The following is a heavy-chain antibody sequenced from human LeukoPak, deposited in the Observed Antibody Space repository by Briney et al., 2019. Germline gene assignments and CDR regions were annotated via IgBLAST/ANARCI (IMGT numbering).Heavy chain of an antibody. CDR1: GFTFSDYW. CDR3: ARDYGPTRESDY. CDR2: IKQDGSEK. V-gene: IGHV3-7*01. Sequence: PGGSLRLSCAASGFTFSDYWMTWVRQAPGKGLEWVANIKQDGSEKYYLDSVKGRSTISRDNAKNSVYLQMNSLRAEDTAVFYCARDYGPTRESDYWGQGTLVTVSS. D-gene: IGHD3-10*01. J-gene: IGHJ4*02.